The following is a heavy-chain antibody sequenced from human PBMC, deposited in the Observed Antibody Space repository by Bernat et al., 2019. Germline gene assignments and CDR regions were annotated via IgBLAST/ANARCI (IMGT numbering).Heavy chain of an antibody. CDR2: IWYDGSNK. V-gene: IGHV3-33*01. CDR1: GFTFSSYG. J-gene: IGHJ5*02. Sequence: QVQLVESGGGVVQPGRSLRLSCAASGFTFSSYGMHWVRQAPGKGLEWVAVIWYDGSNKYYADSVKGRFTISRDNSKNTLYLQMNSLRAEDTAVYYCERDFGDYDLENWFDPWGQGTLVTVSS. CDR3: ERDFGDYDLENWFDP. D-gene: IGHD4-17*01.